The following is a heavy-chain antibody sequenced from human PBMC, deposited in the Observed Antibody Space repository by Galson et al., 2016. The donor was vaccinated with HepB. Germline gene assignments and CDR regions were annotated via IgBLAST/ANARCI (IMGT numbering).Heavy chain of an antibody. J-gene: IGHJ6*02. Sequence: SVKVSCKASGYTFSNYDINWVRQAPGQGPEWMAWMNPKSGNTGYAQSFKARFTMTRDTSISTAYMELYSLTSEDTAVYFCARGGTLPKTNLYGMDVWGQGTTVTVS. CDR1: GYTFSNYD. D-gene: IGHD1-7*01. CDR3: ARGGTLPKTNLYGMDV. CDR2: MNPKSGNT. V-gene: IGHV1-8*01.